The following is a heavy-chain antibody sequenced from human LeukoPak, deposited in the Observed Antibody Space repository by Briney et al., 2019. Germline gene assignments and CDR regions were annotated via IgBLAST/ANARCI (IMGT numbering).Heavy chain of an antibody. Sequence: SETLSLTCTVSGGSISSYYWSWIRQPPGKGLEWIGYFSYTGSTNYNPSLKSPVIISVDTSKNQFSLKLSSVTAADTAVYYCARASYSYDINGWVPFDYWGQGTLVTVSS. V-gene: IGHV4-59*01. CDR1: GGSISSYY. D-gene: IGHD3-22*01. CDR2: FSYTGST. J-gene: IGHJ4*02. CDR3: ARASYSYDINGWVPFDY.